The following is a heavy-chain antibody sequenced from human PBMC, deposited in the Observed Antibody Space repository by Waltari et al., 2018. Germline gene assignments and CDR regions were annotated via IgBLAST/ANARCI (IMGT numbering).Heavy chain of an antibody. D-gene: IGHD2-15*01. J-gene: IGHJ4*02. CDR1: GFTFSDSY. Sequence: QAQLVESGGGLVKPGGSLRLSCAASGFTFSDSYMSWIRQAPGKGLEWVSYINSRGNTIYYADSVKGRFTISRDNAKNSLYLQMNSLRVEDTAVYYCASGGLVVIVAATHWGQGTLVTVSS. CDR2: INSRGNTI. V-gene: IGHV3-11*01. CDR3: ASGGLVVIVAATH.